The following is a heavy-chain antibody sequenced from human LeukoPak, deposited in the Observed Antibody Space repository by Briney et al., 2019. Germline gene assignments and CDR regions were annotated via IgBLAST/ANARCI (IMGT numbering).Heavy chain of an antibody. V-gene: IGHV3-30*02. CDR3: ARDLYYYDSSGYRSGWFDP. J-gene: IGHJ5*02. CDR1: GFTFSSYG. D-gene: IGHD3-22*01. CDR2: IRYDGSNK. Sequence: PGGSLRLSCAASGFTFSSYGMHWVRQAPGKGLEWVAFIRYDGSNKYYADSVKGRFTISRDNAKNSLYLQMNSLRAEDTAVYYCARDLYYYDSSGYRSGWFDPWGQGTLVTVSS.